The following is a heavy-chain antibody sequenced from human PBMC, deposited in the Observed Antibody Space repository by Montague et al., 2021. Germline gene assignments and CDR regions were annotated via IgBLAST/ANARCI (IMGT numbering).Heavy chain of an antibody. CDR2: INGFGTNT. J-gene: IGHJ6*03. CDR3: AKDSVSSWAAPYYYYMDV. V-gene: IGHV3-23*01. D-gene: IGHD6-13*01. Sequence: SLRLSCAASGFTFSLYAMSWVRQAPGKGLEWVSRINGFGTNTYYADSVKGRFTISRDNSKNTLYLQMNSLRAEDTAVYYCAKDSVSSWAAPYYYYMDVWGKGTTVTVSS. CDR1: GFTFSLYA.